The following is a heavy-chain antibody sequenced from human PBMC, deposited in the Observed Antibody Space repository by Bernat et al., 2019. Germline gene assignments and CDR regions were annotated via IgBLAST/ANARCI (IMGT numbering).Heavy chain of an antibody. CDR3: ARASPAYSSGWSTDTGEFDY. CDR1: GYTFTSYG. CDR2: ISAYNGNT. Sequence: QVQLVQSGAEVKKPGASVKVSCKASGYTFTSYGISWGRQAPGQGLEWMGWISAYNGNTNYAQKLQGRVTMTTDTSTSTAYMELRSLRSTDTAVYYCARASPAYSSGWSTDTGEFDYWGQGTLVTVSS. D-gene: IGHD6-19*01. J-gene: IGHJ4*02. V-gene: IGHV1-18*01.